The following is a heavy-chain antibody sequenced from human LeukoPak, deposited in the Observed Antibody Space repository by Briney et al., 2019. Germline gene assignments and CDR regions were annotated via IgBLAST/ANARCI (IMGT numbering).Heavy chain of an antibody. CDR2: TYYRSTWYN. V-gene: IGHV6-1*01. CDR3: ARRLTQYDCFDP. Sequence: SQTLSLTCAISGDSVSSNSVTWNWIRQSPSRGLEWLGRTYYRSTWYNDYAVSVRGRITVNPDTSKDQFSLHLNSVTPEDTAVYYCARRLTQYDCFDPWGQGILVTVSS. CDR1: GDSVSSNSVT. J-gene: IGHJ5*02. D-gene: IGHD2-2*01.